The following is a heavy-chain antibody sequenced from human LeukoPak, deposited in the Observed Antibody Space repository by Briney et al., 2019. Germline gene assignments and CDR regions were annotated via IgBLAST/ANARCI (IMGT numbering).Heavy chain of an antibody. V-gene: IGHV6-1*01. CDR2: TYYRSKWYN. D-gene: IGHD2-15*01. Sequence: SQTLSLTSVLSVDSFFTNGVAWNSIRQSPPRGLEWLGRTYYRSKWYNDYVVSMKSRITINPDTSKNQFSLHLNSVTPEDTAVYYCARGINSAFDIWGQGTLVTVSS. J-gene: IGHJ3*02. CDR3: ARGINSAFDI. CDR1: VDSFFTNGVA.